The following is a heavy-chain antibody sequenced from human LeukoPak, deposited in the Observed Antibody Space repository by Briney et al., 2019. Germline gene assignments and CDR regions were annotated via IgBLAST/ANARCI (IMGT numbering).Heavy chain of an antibody. Sequence: GASVKVSCKASGYTFTSYGISWVRQAPGQGLEWMGWISAYNGNTNYAQKFQGRVTITRDTSASTAYMELSSLRSEDTAVYYCARVRYYDSSGYCDYWGQGTLVTVSS. CDR2: ISAYNGNT. CDR1: GYTFTSYG. D-gene: IGHD3-22*01. V-gene: IGHV1-18*01. J-gene: IGHJ4*02. CDR3: ARVRYYDSSGYCDY.